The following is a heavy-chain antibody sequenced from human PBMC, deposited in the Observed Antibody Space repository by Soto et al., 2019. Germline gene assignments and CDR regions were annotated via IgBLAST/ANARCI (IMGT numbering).Heavy chain of an antibody. Sequence: EVQLVESGGGLVQPGGSLRLSCAASGFTFSRYSMNWVRQAPGKGLEWVSYISSSSSTIYYADSVKGRFTISRDNAKNSLYLQMNSLRDEDTAVYYWARPEYSSSSYGMDVWGQGTTVTVSS. V-gene: IGHV3-48*02. CDR1: GFTFSRYS. J-gene: IGHJ6*02. CDR2: ISSSSSTI. D-gene: IGHD6-6*01. CDR3: ARPEYSSSSYGMDV.